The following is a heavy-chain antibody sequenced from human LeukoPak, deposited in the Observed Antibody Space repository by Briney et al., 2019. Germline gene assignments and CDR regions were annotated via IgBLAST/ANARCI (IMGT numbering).Heavy chain of an antibody. CDR1: GGSISSRNW. D-gene: IGHD2-21*02. CDR2: IYHSGST. V-gene: IGHV4-4*02. CDR3: ARVLYCGGDCRYFDL. J-gene: IGHJ2*01. Sequence: PSGTLSLTCAVSGGSISSRNWWNWVRQPPGKGLEWIGEIYHSGSTNYNPSLKSRVTISVAKAKNLFSLKLSSVTAADTAVYYCARVLYCGGDCRYFDLWGRGTLVTVSS.